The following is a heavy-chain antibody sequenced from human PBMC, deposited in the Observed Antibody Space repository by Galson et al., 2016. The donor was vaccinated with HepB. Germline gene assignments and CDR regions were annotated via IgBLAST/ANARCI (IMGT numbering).Heavy chain of an antibody. CDR1: GFTLGHYW. J-gene: IGHJ4*02. CDR2: IKGDGSQK. Sequence: SLRLSCAVSGFTLGHYWLSWVRQAPGKGLEWVATIKGDGSQKSYVDSVRGRFTVSRSSAENSLFLHMDSLRAEDTAVYHCARLGGSGWTFDFWGQGTLVIVSS. D-gene: IGHD6-19*01. CDR3: ARLGGSGWTFDF. V-gene: IGHV3-7*01.